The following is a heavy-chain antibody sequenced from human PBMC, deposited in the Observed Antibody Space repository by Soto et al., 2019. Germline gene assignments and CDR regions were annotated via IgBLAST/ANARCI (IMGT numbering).Heavy chain of an antibody. Sequence: GASVKVSCKASGGTFSSYAISWVRQAPGQGLEWMGGIIPIFGTANYAQKFQGRVTITADESTSTAYMELSSLRSEDTAVYYCARVSLTLDDYGDKNDDYYFDYWGQGTLVTVSS. D-gene: IGHD4-17*01. CDR3: ARVSLTLDDYGDKNDDYYFDY. V-gene: IGHV1-69*13. CDR1: GGTFSSYA. J-gene: IGHJ4*02. CDR2: IIPIFGTA.